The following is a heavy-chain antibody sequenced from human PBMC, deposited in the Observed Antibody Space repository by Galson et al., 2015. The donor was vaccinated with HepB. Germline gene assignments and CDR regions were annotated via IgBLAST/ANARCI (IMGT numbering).Heavy chain of an antibody. V-gene: IGHV3-9*01. D-gene: IGHD3-22*01. CDR2: INWNGGDM. CDR3: AKGIYYYHSSGYHSSPFDS. Sequence: SLRLSCAGSGFTFGHYAIHWVRQAPGKGLEWVSGINWNGGDMGYAGSVMGRFTLSRDNAKNSLYLQMESLRPEDTALYYCAKGIYYYHSSGYHSSPFDSWGQGTLVTVSS. J-gene: IGHJ4*02. CDR1: GFTFGHYA.